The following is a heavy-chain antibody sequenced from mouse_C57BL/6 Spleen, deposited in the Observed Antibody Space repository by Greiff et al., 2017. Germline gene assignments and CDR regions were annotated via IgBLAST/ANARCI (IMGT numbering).Heavy chain of an antibody. D-gene: IGHD1-1*01. J-gene: IGHJ2*01. CDR1: GFTFSDYY. CDR3: ARDRDTTGGFGY. V-gene: IGHV5-16*01. CDR2: INYDGSST. Sequence: EVQRVESEGGLVQPGSSMKLSCTASGFTFSDYYMAWVRQVPEKGLEWVANINYDGSSTYYLDSLKSRFIISKDNARNIRYLQMSSLKSEDTATYYGARDRDTTGGFGYWGQGTTLTVSS.